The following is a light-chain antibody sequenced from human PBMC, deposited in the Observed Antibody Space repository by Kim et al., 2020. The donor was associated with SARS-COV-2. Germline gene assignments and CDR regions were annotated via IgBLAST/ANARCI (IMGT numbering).Light chain of an antibody. V-gene: IGKV3-15*01. CDR1: QSVRND. CDR2: GGS. Sequence: SVYPGGRAPLSCGASQSVRNDLAWYQQRPGPAPRLLVYGGSTRATGVPLRISGSGSGTHFTLIVSSLQPEDSGVYYCQQYNSWPLTFGGGTKLEI. CDR3: QQYNSWPLT. J-gene: IGKJ4*01.